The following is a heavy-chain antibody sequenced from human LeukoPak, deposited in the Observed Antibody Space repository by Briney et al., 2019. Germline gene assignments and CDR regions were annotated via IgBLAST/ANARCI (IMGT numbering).Heavy chain of an antibody. D-gene: IGHD3-22*01. J-gene: IGHJ4*02. CDR1: GGTFSSYA. Sequence: SVKVSCKASGGTFSSYAISWVRQAPGQGLEWMGRIIPILGIANYAQKFQGRVTITADKSTSTAYMELSSLRSEDTAVYYCARDRHYYDSSGYPPVDYWGQGTLVTVSS. CDR3: ARDRHYYDSSGYPPVDY. V-gene: IGHV1-69*04. CDR2: IIPILGIA.